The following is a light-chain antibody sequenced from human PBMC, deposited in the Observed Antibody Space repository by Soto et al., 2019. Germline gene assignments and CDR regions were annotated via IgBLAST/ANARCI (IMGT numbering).Light chain of an antibody. CDR2: DVS. CDR1: SSDVGAYNY. J-gene: IGLJ1*01. V-gene: IGLV2-14*01. CDR3: CSYTSSSTYV. Sequence: QSALTQPASVSGSPGQSITISCTGTSSDVGAYNYVSWFQQYPGKAPKLMIYDVSNRPSGVSNRFSGSKSGNTASLTISGLQAEDEADYYCCSYTSSSTYVFATGTKLTVL.